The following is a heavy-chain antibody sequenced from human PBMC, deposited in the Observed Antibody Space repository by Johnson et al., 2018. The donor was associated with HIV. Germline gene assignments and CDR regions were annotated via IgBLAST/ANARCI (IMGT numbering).Heavy chain of an antibody. J-gene: IGHJ3*02. Sequence: QVQLVESGGGVVQPGRSLRLSCAASDFTFSIYGMHWVRQAPGKGLEWVSVIYSGGDTYYSDSVMGRFTISRDTSKNTLYLQMNSLRGDDTAVYYCTRVSSTSWALDIWGQGTLVTVSS. CDR2: IYSGGDT. CDR3: TRVSSTSWALDI. D-gene: IGHD2-15*01. CDR1: DFTFSIYG. V-gene: IGHV3-NL1*01.